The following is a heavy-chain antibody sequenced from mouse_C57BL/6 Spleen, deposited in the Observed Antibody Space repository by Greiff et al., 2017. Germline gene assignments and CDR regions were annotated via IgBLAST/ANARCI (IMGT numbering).Heavy chain of an antibody. CDR2: IYPRSGNT. D-gene: IGHD2-3*01. CDR3: ALYDGYFAY. Sequence: QVHVKQSGAELARPGASVKLSCKASGYTFTSYGISWVKQRTGQGLEWIGEIYPRSGNTYYNEKFKGKATLTADKSSSTAYMELRSLTSEDSAVYFCALYDGYFAYWGQGTTLTVSS. J-gene: IGHJ2*01. V-gene: IGHV1-81*01. CDR1: GYTFTSYG.